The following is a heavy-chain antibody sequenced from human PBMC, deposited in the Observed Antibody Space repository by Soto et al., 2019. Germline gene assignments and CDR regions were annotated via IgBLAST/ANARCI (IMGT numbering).Heavy chain of an antibody. V-gene: IGHV3-48*01. CDR2: ISSSSSTI. CDR1: GFTFSSYS. J-gene: IGHJ3*02. Sequence: GGSLRLSCAAPGFTFSSYSMYWVRQAPGKGLEWVSYISSSSSTIYYADSVKGRFTISRDNAKNSLYLQMNSLRAEDTAVYYCARRTGFDIWGQGTMVTVSS. CDR3: ARRTGFDI.